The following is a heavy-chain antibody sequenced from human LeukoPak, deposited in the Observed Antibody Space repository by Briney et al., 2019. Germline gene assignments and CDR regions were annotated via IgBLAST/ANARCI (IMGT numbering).Heavy chain of an antibody. D-gene: IGHD6-13*01. V-gene: IGHV4-38-2*02. J-gene: IGHJ5*02. CDR3: ARAYSSSWYHNWFDP. Sequence: SSETLSLTCTVSGYSISSGYYWGWIRQPPGKGLEWIGIIYHSGSTCYNPSLKSRVTISVDTSKNQFSLKLSSVTAADTAVYYCARAYSSSWYHNWFDPWGQGTLVTVSS. CDR1: GYSISSGYY. CDR2: IYHSGST.